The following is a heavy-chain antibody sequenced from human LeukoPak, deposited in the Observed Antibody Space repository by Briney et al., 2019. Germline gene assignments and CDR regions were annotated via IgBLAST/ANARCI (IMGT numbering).Heavy chain of an antibody. J-gene: IGHJ4*02. CDR3: AKDYSGYGYYFDY. CDR1: GFTFSSYA. V-gene: IGHV3-64*01. CDR2: TSSNGGST. D-gene: IGHD5-18*01. Sequence: PGGSLRLSCAASGFTFSSYAMHWVRQAPGKGLEYVSATSSNGGSTYYANSVKGRFTISRDNSKNTLYLQMGSLRAEDTAVYYCAKDYSGYGYYFDYWGQGTLVTVSS.